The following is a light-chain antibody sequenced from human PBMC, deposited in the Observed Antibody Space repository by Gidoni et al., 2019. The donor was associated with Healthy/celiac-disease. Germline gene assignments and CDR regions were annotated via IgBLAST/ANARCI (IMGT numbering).Light chain of an antibody. CDR1: QSVSSSY. CDR2: GAS. Sequence: EIVLTQSPGTLSLSPGERATLSCRASQSVSSSYLAWYQQKPGQAPRLLIYGASSRAPGVPDRFSGSGSGTDFTLTISRLEPEDFAVYYCQQYGSSLSLTFGGGTKVEIK. CDR3: QQYGSSLSLT. V-gene: IGKV3-20*01. J-gene: IGKJ4*01.